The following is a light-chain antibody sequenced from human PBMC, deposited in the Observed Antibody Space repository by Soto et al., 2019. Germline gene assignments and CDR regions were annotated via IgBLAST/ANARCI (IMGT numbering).Light chain of an antibody. CDR1: SSDVGGYNY. Sequence: QSVLTHPASVSGSPGQSITISCTGTSSDVGGYNYVSWYQQHPGKAPKLMIYDVSSRPSGVSNRFSGSKSGNTASLTISGLQAEDEADYYCSSYTSSSTLVFGTGSKVTVL. V-gene: IGLV2-14*01. J-gene: IGLJ1*01. CDR3: SSYTSSSTLV. CDR2: DVS.